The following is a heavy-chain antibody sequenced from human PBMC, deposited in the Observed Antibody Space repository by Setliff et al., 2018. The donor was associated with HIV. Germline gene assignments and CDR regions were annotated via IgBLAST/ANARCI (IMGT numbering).Heavy chain of an antibody. J-gene: IGHJ2*01. D-gene: IGHD2-2*01. CDR3: ARDKTYCNYSRCSRAGWYFDL. CDR1: GYSINSSHF. V-gene: IGHV4-38-2*02. CDR2: IYHSGNT. Sequence: SETLSLTCTVSGYSINSSHFWGWIRQPPGKGLEWVGSIYHSGNTHYNPSLKSRVTISVDTSKNQFSLKLSSVTAADTAVYYCARDKTYCNYSRCSRAGWYFDLWGRGTRVTVSS.